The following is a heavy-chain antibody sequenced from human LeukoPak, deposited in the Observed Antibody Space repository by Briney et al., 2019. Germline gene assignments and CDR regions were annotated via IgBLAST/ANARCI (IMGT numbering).Heavy chain of an antibody. CDR3: ARHEQFVDSSGYYFDK. CDR1: GASIDNYY. D-gene: IGHD3-22*01. V-gene: IGHV4-59*08. J-gene: IGHJ4*02. Sequence: SETLSLTCTVSGASIDNYYWSWIRQSPGQGLEWIGYIYYTETTYNLSLKTRVQMSVDTFKNHLSLRLTSVTAADTAVYYCARHEQFVDSSGYYFDKWGQGTLVTVSS. CDR2: IYYTET.